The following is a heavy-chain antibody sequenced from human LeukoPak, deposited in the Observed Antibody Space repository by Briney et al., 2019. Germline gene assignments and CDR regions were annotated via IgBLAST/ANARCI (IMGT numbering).Heavy chain of an antibody. CDR2: IYYSGST. D-gene: IGHD3-16*02. Sequence: PSQTLSLTCTVSGGSISSGGYSWSWIRQHPGKGLEWIGYIYYSGSTYYNPSLKSRVTISVDTSKNQFSLKLSSVTAADTAVYYCARESLYVWGSYRPSWFDPWGQGTLVTVSS. CDR3: ARESLYVWGSYRPSWFDP. CDR1: GGSISSGGYS. V-gene: IGHV4-31*03. J-gene: IGHJ5*02.